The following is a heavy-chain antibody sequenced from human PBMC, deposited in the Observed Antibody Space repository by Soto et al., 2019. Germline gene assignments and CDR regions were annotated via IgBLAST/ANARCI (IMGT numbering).Heavy chain of an antibody. CDR1: GFTFSSYA. Sequence: EVQLLESGGGLVQPGGSLRLSCAASGFTFSSYAMSWVRQAPGKGLEWVSTSSDSGGSTYYADSVKGRFTISRDNSKNTLFLQMNSLRAEDTAVYYCAKVEANFGVVSAPFDYWGQGTLVTVSS. J-gene: IGHJ4*02. D-gene: IGHD3-3*01. V-gene: IGHV3-23*01. CDR3: AKVEANFGVVSAPFDY. CDR2: SSDSGGST.